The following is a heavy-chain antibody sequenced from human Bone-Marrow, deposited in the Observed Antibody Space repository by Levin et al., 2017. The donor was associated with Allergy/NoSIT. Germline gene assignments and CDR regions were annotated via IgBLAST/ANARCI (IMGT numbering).Heavy chain of an antibody. CDR2: INSDGSST. J-gene: IGHJ6*02. D-gene: IGHD6-19*01. Sequence: PGGSLRLSCAASGFTFSSYWMHWVRQAPGKGLVWVSRINSDGSSTSYADSVKGRFTISRDNAKNTLYLQMNSLRAEDTAVYYCARDWEHSSGLYYYYYGMDVWGQGTTVTVSS. CDR3: ARDWEHSSGLYYYYYGMDV. CDR1: GFTFSSYW. V-gene: IGHV3-74*01.